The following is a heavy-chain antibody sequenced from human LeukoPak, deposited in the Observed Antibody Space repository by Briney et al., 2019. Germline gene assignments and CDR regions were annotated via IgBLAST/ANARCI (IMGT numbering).Heavy chain of an antibody. CDR2: IIPILGIA. CDR3: ARAFPYDSSGKGADY. D-gene: IGHD3-22*01. J-gene: IGHJ4*02. V-gene: IGHV1-69*04. CDR1: GGTFSSYA. Sequence: ASVKVSCKASGGTFSSYAISWVRQAPGQGLEWMGRIIPILGIANYAQKFQGRVTITADKSTSTAYMELSSLRSEDTAVYYCARAFPYDSSGKGADYWGQGTLVTVSS.